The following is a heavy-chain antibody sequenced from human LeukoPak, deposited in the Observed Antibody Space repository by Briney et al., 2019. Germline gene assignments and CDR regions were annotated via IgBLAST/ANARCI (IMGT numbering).Heavy chain of an antibody. D-gene: IGHD1-20*01. V-gene: IGHV3-21*01. J-gene: IGHJ5*02. Sequence: PGGSLRLSCAASGFTFSSYSMNWVRQAPGKGLEWVSSISSSSSYIYYADSVKGRFTISRDNAKNSLYLQMNSLRAEDTAVYYCARDSNWNEDNWFDPWGHGTLVTVSS. CDR3: ARDSNWNEDNWFDP. CDR1: GFTFSSYS. CDR2: ISSSSSYI.